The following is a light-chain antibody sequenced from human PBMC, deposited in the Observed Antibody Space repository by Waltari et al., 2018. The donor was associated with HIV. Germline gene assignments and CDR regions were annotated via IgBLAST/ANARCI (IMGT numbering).Light chain of an antibody. Sequence: EIVLTQSPATLSLSPGERATLSCGASQSISNNYLAWYQQKPGQAPRFLIYDASNRATGIADRFRGSGFGTDFTLTITRLEPEDFAVYYCQQYGSSPLTFGGGTKVEIK. CDR2: DAS. V-gene: IGKV3D-20*01. CDR1: QSISNNY. CDR3: QQYGSSPLT. J-gene: IGKJ4*01.